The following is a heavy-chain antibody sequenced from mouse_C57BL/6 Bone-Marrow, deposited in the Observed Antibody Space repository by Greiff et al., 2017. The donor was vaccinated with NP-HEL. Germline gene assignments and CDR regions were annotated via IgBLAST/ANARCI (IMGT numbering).Heavy chain of an antibody. J-gene: IGHJ3*01. V-gene: IGHV1-54*01. CDR3: ARVAY. CDR1: GYAFTNYL. Sequence: QVQLKQSGAELVRPGTSVKVSCTASGYAFTNYLVEWVKQRPGQGLEWIGVINTGSGGTNYNEKFKGKATLTADKSSSTADRQLSSLTSEDSAVYVCARVAYWGQGTLVTVSA. CDR2: INTGSGGT.